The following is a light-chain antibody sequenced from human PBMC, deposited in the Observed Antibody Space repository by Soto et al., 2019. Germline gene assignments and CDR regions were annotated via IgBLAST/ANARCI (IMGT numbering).Light chain of an antibody. V-gene: IGKV3-20*01. CDR1: HTLSNSF. Sequence: EIFLTQSPGTLSLSRCETATLSRKASHTLSNSFIAWYQQKPGQAPRLLIYDTSSRATGVPDRYSASGSGTDFTLTISRLEPEDFAVYYCQQYGSSPYTFGLGTRLEIK. J-gene: IGKJ5*01. CDR2: DTS. CDR3: QQYGSSPYT.